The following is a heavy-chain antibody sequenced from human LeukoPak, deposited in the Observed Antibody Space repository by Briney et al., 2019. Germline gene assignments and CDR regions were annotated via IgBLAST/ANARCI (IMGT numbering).Heavy chain of an antibody. D-gene: IGHD6-25*01. CDR1: GGSFSGYY. J-gene: IGHJ4*02. CDR2: INHSGST. V-gene: IGHV4-34*01. CDR3: ARMVAAKLGY. Sequence: SETLPLTCAVYGGSFSGYYWSWIRQPPGKGLEWIGEINHSGSTNYNPSLKSRVTISVDTSKNQFSLKLSSVTAGDTDVYYCARMVAAKLGYWGQGTLVTVSS.